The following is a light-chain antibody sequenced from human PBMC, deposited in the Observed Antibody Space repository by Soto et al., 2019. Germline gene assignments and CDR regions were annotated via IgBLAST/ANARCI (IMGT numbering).Light chain of an antibody. CDR1: QSISSW. J-gene: IGKJ1*01. V-gene: IGKV1-5*01. Sequence: DIQMTQSPSTLSASVGDRVTITCRASQSISSWLAWYQQKPGKAPKLLVYSVSNLDSGVPSRFSGSGSGTEFTLTISSLQPDDFATYYCQQFSSYSRTFGQGTKVDIK. CDR3: QQFSSYSRT. CDR2: SVS.